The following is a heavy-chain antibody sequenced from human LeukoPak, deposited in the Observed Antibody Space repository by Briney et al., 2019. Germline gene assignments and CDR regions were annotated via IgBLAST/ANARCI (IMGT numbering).Heavy chain of an antibody. V-gene: IGHV4-59*01. D-gene: IGHD2-8*01. CDR1: GGSISSYY. J-gene: IGHJ5*02. CDR3: ARAGIPGYCTNVTCSNWLDP. CDR2: IYYSGST. Sequence: PSETLSLTCTVSGGSISSYYWSWIRQPPGKGLEWIGYIYYSGSTSYNPSLKSRVTISVDTSKNQFSLKLSSVTAADTAVYYCARAGIPGYCTNVTCSNWLDPWGQEPWSPSP.